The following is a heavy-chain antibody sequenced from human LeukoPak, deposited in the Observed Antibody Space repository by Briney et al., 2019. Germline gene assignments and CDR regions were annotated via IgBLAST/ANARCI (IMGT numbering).Heavy chain of an antibody. CDR3: ARVPATPYYYGSGSYSWFDP. CDR2: IYTSGST. V-gene: IGHV4-4*07. D-gene: IGHD3-10*01. J-gene: IGHJ5*02. Sequence: SETLSLTCTVSGGSISSYYWSWIRQPAGKGLEWIGRIYTSGSTNYNPSLKSRVTMSVDTSKNQFSLKLSSVTAADTAVYYCARVPATPYYYGSGSYSWFDPWGQGTLVTVSS. CDR1: GGSISSYY.